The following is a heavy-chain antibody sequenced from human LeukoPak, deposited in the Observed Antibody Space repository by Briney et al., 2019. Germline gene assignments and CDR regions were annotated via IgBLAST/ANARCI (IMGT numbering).Heavy chain of an antibody. CDR3: ASNGAGGSYSYYFDN. V-gene: IGHV4-61*02. Sequence: SETLSLTCNVTGGSISSGRYYWSWIRQPAGKGLEWIGRIYSSGSTNYNSSLNSRVTISLDTSKNQFSLKLSSVTASDTAVYYCASNGAGGSYSYYFDNWGQGTLVTVSS. J-gene: IGHJ4*02. D-gene: IGHD1-26*01. CDR1: GGSISSGRYY. CDR2: IYSSGST.